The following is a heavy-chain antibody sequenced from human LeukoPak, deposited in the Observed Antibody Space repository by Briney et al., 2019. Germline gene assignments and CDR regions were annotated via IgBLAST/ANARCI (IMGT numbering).Heavy chain of an antibody. CDR1: GGSFSGYY. V-gene: IGHV4-34*01. CDR3: ARARLWFGETPRWFDP. Sequence: KPSETLSLTCAVYGGSFSGYYWSWIRQPPGKGLEWIGEINHSGSTNYNPSLKSRVTISVDTSKNQFSLNLSSVTAADTAVYYCARARLWFGETPRWFDPWGQVTLVTVSS. J-gene: IGHJ5*02. CDR2: INHSGST. D-gene: IGHD3-10*01.